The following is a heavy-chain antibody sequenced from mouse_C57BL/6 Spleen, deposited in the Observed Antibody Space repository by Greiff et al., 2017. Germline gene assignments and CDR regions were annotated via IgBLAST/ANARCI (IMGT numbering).Heavy chain of an antibody. J-gene: IGHJ4*01. CDR3: ANDGYYVGENAMDY. CDR2: INPNYGTT. V-gene: IGHV1-39*01. D-gene: IGHD2-3*01. Sequence: EVHLVESGPELVKPGASVKISCKASGYSFTDYNMNWVKQSNGKSLEWIGVINPNYGTTSYNQKFKGKATLTVDQSSSTAYMQLNSLTSEDSAVYYCANDGYYVGENAMDYWGQGTSVTVSS. CDR1: GYSFTDYN.